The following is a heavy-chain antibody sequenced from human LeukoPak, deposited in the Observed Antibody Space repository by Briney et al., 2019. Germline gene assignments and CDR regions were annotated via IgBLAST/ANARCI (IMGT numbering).Heavy chain of an antibody. CDR2: ISWDGGST. Sequence: GGSLRLSCAASGFTFDDYTMHWVRQAPGNGLEWVSLISWDGGSTYYADSVKGRFTISRDNSKNSLYLQMNSLRTEDTALYYCAKEAYGDFRWDYWGQGTLVTVSS. D-gene: IGHD4-17*01. CDR1: GFTFDDYT. J-gene: IGHJ4*02. V-gene: IGHV3-43*01. CDR3: AKEAYGDFRWDY.